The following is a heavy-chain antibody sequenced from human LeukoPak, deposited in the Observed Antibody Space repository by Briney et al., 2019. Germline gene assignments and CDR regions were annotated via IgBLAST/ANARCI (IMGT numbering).Heavy chain of an antibody. J-gene: IGHJ6*03. CDR1: GFTISSNY. Sequence: GGSLRLSCAASGFTISSNYMSWGRQAPGEGLEWVSLIYSGGRPYYADSVKGRFTISRHNSKNTLYLQMNSLRAEDTAVYYCARVYYGSGSLHYYYYYMDVWGKGTTVTISS. V-gene: IGHV3-53*01. D-gene: IGHD3-10*01. CDR2: IYSGGRP. CDR3: ARVYYGSGSLHYYYYYMDV.